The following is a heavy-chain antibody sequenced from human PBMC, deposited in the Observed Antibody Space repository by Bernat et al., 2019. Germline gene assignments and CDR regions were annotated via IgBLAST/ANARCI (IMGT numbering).Heavy chain of an antibody. CDR1: GFTFSSYA. CDR2: ISGSGGST. CDR3: AKGAYGSGSYYNVYFDY. Sequence: EVQLLESGGGLVQPGGSLRLSCAASGFTFSSYAMSWVRQAPGKGLEWVSAISGSGGSTYYADSVKGRFTISRDNSKNTLYLQMNSLRAEDTAVYYCAKGAYGSGSYYNVYFDYWGQGTLVTVSS. D-gene: IGHD3-10*01. V-gene: IGHV3-23*01. J-gene: IGHJ4*02.